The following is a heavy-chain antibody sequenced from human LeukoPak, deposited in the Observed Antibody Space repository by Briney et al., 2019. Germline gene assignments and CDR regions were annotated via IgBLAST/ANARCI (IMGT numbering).Heavy chain of an antibody. V-gene: IGHV4-59*01. CDR3: ARRAPGIVVVTHFDY. CDR2: IYYSGST. Sequence: EPSETLSLTCTVSGGSISSYYWSWIRQPPGKGLEWIGYIYYSGSTNYNPSLKSRVTISVDTPKNQFSLKLSSVTAADTAVYYCARRAPGIVVVTHFDYWGQGTLVTVSS. J-gene: IGHJ4*02. CDR1: GGSISSYY. D-gene: IGHD3-22*01.